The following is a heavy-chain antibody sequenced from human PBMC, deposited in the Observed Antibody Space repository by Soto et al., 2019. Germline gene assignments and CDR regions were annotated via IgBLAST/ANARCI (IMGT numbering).Heavy chain of an antibody. D-gene: IGHD2-15*01. CDR2: IYPGDSDT. J-gene: IGHJ4*02. CDR1: GYSFTSYW. CDR3: ATISYCSGGSCYSGEALYFDY. V-gene: IGHV5-51*01. Sequence: GESLKISCKGSGYSFTSYWIGWVRQMPGKGLEWMGIIYPGDSDTRYSPSFQGQVTISADKSISTAYLQWSSLKASDTAMYYCATISYCSGGSCYSGEALYFDYWGQGTLVTVSS.